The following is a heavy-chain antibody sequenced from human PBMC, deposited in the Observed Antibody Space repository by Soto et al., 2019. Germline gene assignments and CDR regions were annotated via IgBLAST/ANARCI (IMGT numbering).Heavy chain of an antibody. J-gene: IGHJ4*02. CDR2: ISSSGNTT. CDR1: GFTFSDYY. V-gene: IGHV3-11*01. Sequence: QVQLVESGGGLVKTSGSLRIACAASGFTFSDYYVSWVRQAPGKGLEWVSYISSSGNTTYYADSVKGRFTISRDNAKNSVYLQMNSLRAEDTALYFCAKMSSENYYDPVFSWGQGTLVTVSS. CDR3: AKMSSENYYDPVFS. D-gene: IGHD3-22*01.